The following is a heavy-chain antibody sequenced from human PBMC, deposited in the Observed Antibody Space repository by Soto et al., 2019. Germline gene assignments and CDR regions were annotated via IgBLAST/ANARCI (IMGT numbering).Heavy chain of an antibody. V-gene: IGHV1-18*04. Sequence: ASVKVSCKASGYIFINYYIHWVRQAPGQGLEWMGWISAYNGNTNYAQKLQGRVTMTTDTSTSTAYMELRSLRSDDTAVYYCARSLEHIVVVTATPDAFDIWGQGTMVTVSS. CDR1: GYIFINYY. CDR2: ISAYNGNT. CDR3: ARSLEHIVVVTATPDAFDI. J-gene: IGHJ3*02. D-gene: IGHD2-21*02.